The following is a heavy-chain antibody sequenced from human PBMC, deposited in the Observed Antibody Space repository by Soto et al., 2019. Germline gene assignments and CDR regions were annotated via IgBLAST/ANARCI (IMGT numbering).Heavy chain of an antibody. CDR3: AKDCVTTVRGVRVYYYYGMDV. CDR1: GFTFSSYG. V-gene: IGHV3-30*18. J-gene: IGHJ6*02. CDR2: ISYDGSNK. D-gene: IGHD3-10*01. Sequence: GGSLRLSCAASGFTFSSYGMHWVRQAPGKGLEWVAVISYDGSNKYYADSVKGRFTISRDNSKNTLYLQMNSLRAEDTAVYYCAKDCVTTVRGVRVYYYYGMDVWGQGTTVTVSS.